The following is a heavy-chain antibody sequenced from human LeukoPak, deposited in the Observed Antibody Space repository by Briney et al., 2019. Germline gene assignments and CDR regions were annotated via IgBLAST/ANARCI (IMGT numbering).Heavy chain of an antibody. CDR2: ISGNGGST. CDR1: GFTFSSYA. V-gene: IGHV3-23*01. CDR3: AKGITMVRGFFDY. J-gene: IGHJ4*02. Sequence: PGGSLRLSCAASGFTFSSYAMSWVRQAPGKGLEWVSSISGNGGSTYYADSVKGRFTISRDNSKNTLYLQMNSLRAEDTALYCCAKGITMVRGFFDYWGQGTLVTVSS. D-gene: IGHD3-10*01.